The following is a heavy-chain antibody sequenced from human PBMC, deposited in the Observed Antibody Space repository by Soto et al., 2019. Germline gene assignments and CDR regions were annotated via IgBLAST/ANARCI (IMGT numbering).Heavy chain of an antibody. D-gene: IGHD3-9*01. CDR2: IFSNDEK. Sequence: QVTLKESGPVLVKPTETLTLTCTVSGFSLSNARMGVSWIRQPPGKALEWLAHIFSNDEKSYSTSLKSRLTISKDTPKSQLVLTMTNMDPVDTATYYCARINDILAGFDYWGQGTLVTVSS. V-gene: IGHV2-26*01. CDR3: ARINDILAGFDY. J-gene: IGHJ4*02. CDR1: GFSLSNARMG.